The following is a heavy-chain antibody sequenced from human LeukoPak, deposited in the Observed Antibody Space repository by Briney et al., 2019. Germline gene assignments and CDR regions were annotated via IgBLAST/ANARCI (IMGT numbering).Heavy chain of an antibody. CDR1: GFTFSSYA. J-gene: IGHJ4*02. D-gene: IGHD2-2*01. V-gene: IGHV3-23*01. CDR2: ISGSGGST. Sequence: GGSLRLSCAASGFTFSSYAMSWVRQAPGKGLEWVSAISGSGGSTFYADSVKGRFTISRDNSKNTLYLQMNSLRAEDTAVYYCAKDGSSTSCFPDYWGQGTLVTVSS. CDR3: AKDGSSTSCFPDY.